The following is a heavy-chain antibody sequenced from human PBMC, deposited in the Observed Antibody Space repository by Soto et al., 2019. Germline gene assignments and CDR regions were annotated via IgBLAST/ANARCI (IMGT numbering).Heavy chain of an antibody. D-gene: IGHD3-22*01. Sequence: GGSLRLSCAASGFTFSDYYMSWIRQAPGKGLEWVSYISSSGSTIYYADSVKGRFTISRDNAKNSLYLQMNSLRAEGSAVYYCAREYQRRGYYYDSSGYYFDSWGQGTLVTVSS. J-gene: IGHJ4*02. CDR3: AREYQRRGYYYDSSGYYFDS. CDR2: ISSSGSTI. CDR1: GFTFSDYY. V-gene: IGHV3-11*01.